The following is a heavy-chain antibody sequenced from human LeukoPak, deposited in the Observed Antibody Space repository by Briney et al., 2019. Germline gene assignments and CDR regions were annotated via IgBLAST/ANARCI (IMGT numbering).Heavy chain of an antibody. J-gene: IGHJ4*02. Sequence: GGSLSLSCAASGFTFSRYVMQGVGQAPGKGLEWVAVIWYVGSNKYYPDSVKGRCTISRDNSKNTLYLRMNSLRADDTAVIYWSKESGGNCDFGGQRTLVTVSA. CDR1: GFTFSRYV. D-gene: IGHD4-23*01. CDR3: SKESGGNCDF. V-gene: IGHV3-33*06. CDR2: IWYVGSNK.